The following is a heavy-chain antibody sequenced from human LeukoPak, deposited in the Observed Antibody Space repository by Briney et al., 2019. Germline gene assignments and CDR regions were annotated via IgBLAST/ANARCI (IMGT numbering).Heavy chain of an antibody. CDR3: ARVLGYYDSSGYYWAPSYYFDY. J-gene: IGHJ4*02. D-gene: IGHD3-22*01. CDR1: GGSISSYY. CDR2: INHSGST. Sequence: SETLSLTCTVSGGSISSYYWSWIRQPPGKGLEWIGEINHSGSTNYNPSLKSRVTISVDTSKNQFSLKLSSVTAADTAVYYCARVLGYYDSSGYYWAPSYYFDYWGQGTLVTVSS. V-gene: IGHV4-34*01.